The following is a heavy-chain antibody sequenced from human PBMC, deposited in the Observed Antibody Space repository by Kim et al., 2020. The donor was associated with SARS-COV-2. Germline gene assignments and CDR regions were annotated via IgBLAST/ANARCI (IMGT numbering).Heavy chain of an antibody. V-gene: IGHV3-48*02. CDR3: VRDRMGGAFDV. J-gene: IGHJ3*01. CDR2: ITSISPTI. CDR1: GFTFSAYD. D-gene: IGHD3-16*01. Sequence: GGSLRLSCATSGFTFSAYDMNGDGKAPGKGQEWLSFITSISPTIYYADSVKGRFTISRDNVKNSLYLQMNSLRDEDTSLYYCVRDRMGGAFDVWGQGTMVTVSS.